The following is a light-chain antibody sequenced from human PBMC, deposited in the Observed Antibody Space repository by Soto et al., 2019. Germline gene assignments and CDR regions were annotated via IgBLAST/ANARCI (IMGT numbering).Light chain of an antibody. CDR3: QQYGRSGT. CDR1: QSVSNNY. CDR2: GAS. Sequence: EIVLTQSPGTLSLSPGESAPLSCRASQSVSNNYLAWYQQKPGQAPRLLIYGASNRATGIPDRFSGSGSGTDFTLTISRLEPEEFAVDYCQQYGRSGTVGQGNK. J-gene: IGKJ1*01. V-gene: IGKV3-20*01.